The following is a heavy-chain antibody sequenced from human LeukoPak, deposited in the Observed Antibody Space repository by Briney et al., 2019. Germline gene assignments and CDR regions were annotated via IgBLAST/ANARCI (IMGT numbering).Heavy chain of an antibody. J-gene: IGHJ4*02. CDR3: AREGENCGGDCYAYYSDY. D-gene: IGHD2-21*02. CDR2: IYYSGST. CDR1: GGSISSYY. V-gene: IGHV4-59*01. Sequence: SETLSLTCTVSGGSISSYYWSWIRQLPGKGLEWIGYIYYSGSTNYNPSLKSRVTISVDTSKNQFSLKLSSVTAADTAVYYCAREGENCGGDCYAYYSDYWGQGTLVTVSS.